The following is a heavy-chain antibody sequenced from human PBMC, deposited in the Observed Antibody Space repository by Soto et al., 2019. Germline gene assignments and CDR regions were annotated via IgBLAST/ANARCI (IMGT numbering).Heavy chain of an antibody. Sequence: QVQVVQSGAEVKKPGSSVKISCKASGRIFSSFPTSWVRQVPGQGLEWMGVVISASGSVTYAPKFQGRVTMTAVNSAGIGYMELTSLDSGDTAIYYCARVGSRDAYNYVLDQWGPGTMVTVSS. V-gene: IGHV1-69*06. CDR3: ARVGSRDAYNYVLDQ. CDR1: GRIFSSFP. CDR2: VISASGSV. J-gene: IGHJ1*01. D-gene: IGHD5-18*01.